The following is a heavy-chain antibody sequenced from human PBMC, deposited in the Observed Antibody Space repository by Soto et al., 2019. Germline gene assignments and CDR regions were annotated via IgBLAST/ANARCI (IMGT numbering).Heavy chain of an antibody. CDR2: IRSKANSYAA. D-gene: IGHD2-21*01. Sequence: PGGSLRLSCAASGFTFSGSAMHWVRQASGKGLEWVGRIRSKANSYAAAYAASVKGRFTISRDDSKNTAYLQMNSLKTEDTAVYYCTKHGLWDAFNIWGQGKRVTVSS. CDR1: GFTFSGSA. CDR3: TKHGLWDAFNI. V-gene: IGHV3-73*01. J-gene: IGHJ3*02.